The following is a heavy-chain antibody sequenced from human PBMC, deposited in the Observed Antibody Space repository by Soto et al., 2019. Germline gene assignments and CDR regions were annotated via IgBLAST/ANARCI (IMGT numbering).Heavy chain of an antibody. Sequence: GASVKVSCKASGYTFTSYDINWVRQATGQGLEWMGWMNPNSGNTGYAQKFQGRVTMTRNTSISTAYMELSSLRSEDTAVYYCARGVLEWLRSSGGYYMDVWGKGTTVTVSS. J-gene: IGHJ6*03. V-gene: IGHV1-8*01. CDR2: MNPNSGNT. CDR1: GYTFTSYD. CDR3: ARGVLEWLRSSGGYYMDV. D-gene: IGHD3-3*01.